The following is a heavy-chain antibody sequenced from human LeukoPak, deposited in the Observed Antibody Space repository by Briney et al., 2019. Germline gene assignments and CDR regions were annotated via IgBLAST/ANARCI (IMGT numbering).Heavy chain of an antibody. D-gene: IGHD6-19*01. J-gene: IGHJ4*02. CDR3: AGSGWYKY. CDR2: INHSGST. V-gene: IGHV4-34*01. Sequence: ETSETLSLTCAVYGGSFSGYYWSWIRQPPGKGLEWIREINHSGSTNYNPSLKSRVTISVDTSKNQFSLKLSSVTAADTAVYYCAGSGWYKYWGQGTLVTVSS. CDR1: GGSFSGYY.